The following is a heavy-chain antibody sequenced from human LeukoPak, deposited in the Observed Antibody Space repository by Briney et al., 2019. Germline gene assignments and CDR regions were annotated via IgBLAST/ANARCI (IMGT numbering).Heavy chain of an antibody. CDR1: GFTFSSYG. J-gene: IGHJ4*02. V-gene: IGHV3-30*03. CDR2: ISYDGSNK. Sequence: PGGSLRLSCAASGFTFSSYGMHWVRQAPGKGLEWVAVISYDGSNKYYADSVKGRFTISRDNSKNTLYLQMNSLRAEDTAVYYCARVGRYENDSRIYWGQGTLVTVSS. D-gene: IGHD3-22*01. CDR3: ARVGRYENDSRIY.